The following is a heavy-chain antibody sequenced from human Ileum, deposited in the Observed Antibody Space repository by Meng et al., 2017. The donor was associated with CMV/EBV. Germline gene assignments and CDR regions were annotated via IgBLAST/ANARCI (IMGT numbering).Heavy chain of an antibody. V-gene: IGHV3-43*01. CDR2: ISWDGGST. CDR1: GFTFDDYT. Sequence: GGSLRLSCAASGFTFDDYTMHWVRQAPGKGLEWVSLISWDGGSTYYADSVKGRFTISRDNSKNSLYLQMNSLRTEDTALYYCAKGWVDDYYDSSAPFDYWGQGTLVTVSS. CDR3: AKGWVDDYYDSSAPFDY. D-gene: IGHD3-22*01. J-gene: IGHJ4*02.